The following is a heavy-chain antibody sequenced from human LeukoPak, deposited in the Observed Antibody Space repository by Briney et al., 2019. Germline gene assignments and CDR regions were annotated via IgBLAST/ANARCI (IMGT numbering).Heavy chain of an antibody. CDR3: ARGGQYSGYDYDY. CDR2: IIPIFGTA. CDR1: GGTFSSYA. V-gene: IGHV1-69*01. J-gene: IGHJ4*02. Sequence: ASVKVSCKASGGTFSSYAISWVRQAPGQGLEWMGGIIPIFGTANYAQKFQGRVRITADESTSTAYMELSSLRSEDTAVYYCARGGQYSGYDYDYWGQGTLVTVSS. D-gene: IGHD5-12*01.